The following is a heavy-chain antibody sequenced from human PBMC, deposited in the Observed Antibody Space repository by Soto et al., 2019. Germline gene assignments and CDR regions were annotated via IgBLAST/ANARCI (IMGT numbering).Heavy chain of an antibody. D-gene: IGHD1-26*01. Sequence: QVQLAESGGGVVQPGGSLRLSCAASGFPFSDYGIDWIRQAPGKGLEWVAVISHEGGTQYYADSVRSRFTVSRDNSKNIVYLQMDSLRPEDTAVYFCAKEGSPKVSRWDDYWGQGTLVTVSS. CDR3: AKEGSPKVSRWDDY. CDR2: ISHEGGTQ. CDR1: GFPFSDYG. J-gene: IGHJ4*02. V-gene: IGHV3-30*18.